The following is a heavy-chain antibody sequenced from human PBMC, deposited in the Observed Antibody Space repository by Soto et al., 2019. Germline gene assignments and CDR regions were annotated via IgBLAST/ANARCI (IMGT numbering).Heavy chain of an antibody. V-gene: IGHV3-43*01. CDR2: ISWDGGST. D-gene: IGHD4-17*01. CDR1: GFTFDDYT. Sequence: GGSLRLSXAASGFTFDDYTMHCVRQAPGKGLEWVSLISWDGGSTYYADSVKGRFTISRDNSKNSLYLQMNSLRTEDTALYYCAPSHGDYGDPGNYSGMDVWGQGTTVTGSS. CDR3: APSHGDYGDPGNYSGMDV. J-gene: IGHJ6*02.